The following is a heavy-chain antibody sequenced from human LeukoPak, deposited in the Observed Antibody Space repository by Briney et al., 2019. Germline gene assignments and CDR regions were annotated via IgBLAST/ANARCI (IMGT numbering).Heavy chain of an antibody. CDR1: GGSISSGSYY. Sequence: SETLSLTCTVSGGSISSGSYYWSWIRQPAGKGLEWIGRIYTSGSTNCNPSLKSRVTISVDTSKNQFSLKLSSVTAADTAVYYCARDQLSNGDYGWFDYWGQGTLVTVSS. V-gene: IGHV4-61*02. CDR3: ARDQLSNGDYGWFDY. D-gene: IGHD4-17*01. CDR2: IYTSGST. J-gene: IGHJ4*02.